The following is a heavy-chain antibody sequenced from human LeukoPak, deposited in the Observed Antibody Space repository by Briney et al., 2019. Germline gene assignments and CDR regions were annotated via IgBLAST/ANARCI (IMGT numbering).Heavy chain of an antibody. CDR2: IKSKTDGGTT. CDR1: GFTFSSYG. Sequence: GGSLRLSCAASGFTFSSYGMHWVRQAPGKGLEWVGRIKSKTDGGTTDYAAPVKGRFTISRDDSKNTLYLQMNSLKTEDTAVYYCTTVGSSWYLHYYFDYWGQGTLVTVSS. CDR3: TTVGSSWYLHYYFDY. D-gene: IGHD6-13*01. J-gene: IGHJ4*02. V-gene: IGHV3-15*01.